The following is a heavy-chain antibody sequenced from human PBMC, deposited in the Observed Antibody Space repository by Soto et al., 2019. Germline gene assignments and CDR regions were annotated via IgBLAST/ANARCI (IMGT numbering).Heavy chain of an antibody. CDR3: TRANWYSEY. Sequence: QVQLQESGPGLVKSSETLSLTCSVSGGSISNHYWSWLRQPPGKGLEWIGYIYYNGNTNYNPSLKSRVTMSVDTSRNQISLKLTTVTAADTSVYYCTRANWYSEYWGQGTLVTVSS. D-gene: IGHD7-27*01. CDR1: GGSISNHY. V-gene: IGHV4-59*11. CDR2: IYYNGNT. J-gene: IGHJ4*02.